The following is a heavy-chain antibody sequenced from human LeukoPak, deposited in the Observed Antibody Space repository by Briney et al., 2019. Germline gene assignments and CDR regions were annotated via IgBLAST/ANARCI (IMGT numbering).Heavy chain of an antibody. CDR2: INHSGST. D-gene: IGHD2-15*01. Sequence: SETLSLTCAVYGGSFSGYYWSWIRQPPGKGLEWTGEINHSGSTNCNPSLKSRVTISVDTSKNQFSLKLSSVTAADTAVYYCAREDLSGGSCYYFDYWGQGTLVTVSS. CDR3: AREDLSGGSCYYFDY. V-gene: IGHV4-34*01. J-gene: IGHJ4*02. CDR1: GGSFSGYY.